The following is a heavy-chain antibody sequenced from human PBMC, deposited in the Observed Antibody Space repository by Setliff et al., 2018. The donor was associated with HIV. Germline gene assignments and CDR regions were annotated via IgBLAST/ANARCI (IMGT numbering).Heavy chain of an antibody. Sequence: ASVKVSCKVSGYTLPELSMHGVQQAPGKGHGWMGGFDPEDGETIHPQKFQGSVTMTDDTSTDTAYMELSSLRSEDAAVYYCATARFLESYPINAFDIWGQGTMVPVS. D-gene: IGHD3-3*01. CDR2: FDPEDGET. CDR3: ATARFLESYPINAFDI. V-gene: IGHV1-24*01. J-gene: IGHJ3*02. CDR1: GYTLPELS.